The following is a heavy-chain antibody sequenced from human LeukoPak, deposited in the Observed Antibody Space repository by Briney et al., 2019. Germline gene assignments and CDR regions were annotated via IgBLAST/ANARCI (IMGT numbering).Heavy chain of an antibody. Sequence: SVKVSCKASGGTFSSYAISWVRQAPGQGLEWMGGIIPIFGTANYAQKFQGRVTITTDESTSTAYMELSSLRSEDTAVYYCARVQSQGGYDSSGYYDYWGQGTLVTVSS. J-gene: IGHJ4*02. CDR1: GGTFSSYA. V-gene: IGHV1-69*05. CDR2: IIPIFGTA. CDR3: ARVQSQGGYDSSGYYDY. D-gene: IGHD3-22*01.